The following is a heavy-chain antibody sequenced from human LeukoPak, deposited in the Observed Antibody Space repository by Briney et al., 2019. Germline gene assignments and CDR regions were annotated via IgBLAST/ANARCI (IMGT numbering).Heavy chain of an antibody. Sequence: GGSPRLSCAASGFTFSSYAMSRVRQAPGKGLEWVSAISGSGGSTYYADSVKGRFTISRDNSKNTLYLQMNSLRAEDAAVYYCARDFRSGFPNWFDPWGQGALVTVSS. V-gene: IGHV3-23*01. CDR2: ISGSGGST. CDR1: GFTFSSYA. D-gene: IGHD3-3*01. J-gene: IGHJ5*02. CDR3: ARDFRSGFPNWFDP.